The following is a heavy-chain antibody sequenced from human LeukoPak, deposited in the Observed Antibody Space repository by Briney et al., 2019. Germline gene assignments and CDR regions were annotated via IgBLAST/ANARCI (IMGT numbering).Heavy chain of an antibody. CDR2: IWYDGSNK. Sequence: GRSLRLSCAASGFTFSSYGMHWVRQAPGKGLEWVAVIWYDGSNKYYADSVKGRFTISRDNSKNTLYLQMSSLRAEDTAVYYCAREHGSAYYFDYWGQGTLVTVSS. CDR3: AREHGSAYYFDY. V-gene: IGHV3-33*01. D-gene: IGHD3-10*01. CDR1: GFTFSSYG. J-gene: IGHJ4*02.